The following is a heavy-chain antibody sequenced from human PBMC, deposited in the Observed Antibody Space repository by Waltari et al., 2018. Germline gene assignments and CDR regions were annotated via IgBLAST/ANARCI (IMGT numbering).Heavy chain of an antibody. CDR2: INAGNVNT. Sequence: QVQLVQSGAEVKKPGASVKVSCKASGYTFTSYAMHWVRQAPGQRLEGMGWINAGNVNTKYAQKFQGRVTITRDTSASTAYMELSSLRSEDTAVYYCATMVRGTPGQWGYWGQGTLVTVSS. CDR1: GYTFTSYA. J-gene: IGHJ4*02. CDR3: ATMVRGTPGQWGY. V-gene: IGHV1-3*01. D-gene: IGHD3-10*01.